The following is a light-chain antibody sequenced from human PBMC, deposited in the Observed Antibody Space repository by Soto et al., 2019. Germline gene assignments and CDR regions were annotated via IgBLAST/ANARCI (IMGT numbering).Light chain of an antibody. V-gene: IGLV1-44*01. Sequence: QSVLTQPPSVSGTPGQRVTVSCSGSSSNIGGNTVNWYLQLPGTAPKLLIHSDHQRPSGVPDRFSGSKSGTSASLDISGLQTQDEGDYYCAASDAGLNGVVFGGGTKVTVL. CDR1: SSNIGGNT. CDR2: SDH. J-gene: IGLJ2*01. CDR3: AASDAGLNGVV.